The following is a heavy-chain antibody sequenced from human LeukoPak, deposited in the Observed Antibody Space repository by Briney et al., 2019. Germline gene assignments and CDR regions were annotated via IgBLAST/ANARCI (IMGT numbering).Heavy chain of an antibody. CDR3: AREKIDMVRGVIISPDYNWFDP. V-gene: IGHV1-18*01. Sequence: GASVKVSCKASGYTFTSYGISWVRQAPGQGLEWMGWISAYNGNTNYAQKLQGRVTMTTDTSTSTAYMELRSLRSEDTAVYYCAREKIDMVRGVIISPDYNWFDPWGQGTLVTVSS. D-gene: IGHD3-10*01. CDR1: GYTFTSYG. J-gene: IGHJ5*02. CDR2: ISAYNGNT.